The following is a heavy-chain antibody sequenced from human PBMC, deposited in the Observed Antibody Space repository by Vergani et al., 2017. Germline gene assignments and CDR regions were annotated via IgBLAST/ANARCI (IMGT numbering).Heavy chain of an antibody. Sequence: QVQLQQWGAGLLKPSETLSLTCAVSGGSLSDYYWSWIRQPPGKGLEWIGEINHSGSTNNNPSLKSRVTTSLDTPTNQFSLKLSSVTAAATAVYYCARAFAIFGVGLTVWGKGP. CDR1: GGSLSDYY. CDR2: INHSGST. D-gene: IGHD3-3*01. CDR3: ARAFAIFGVGLTV. V-gene: IGHV4-34*01. J-gene: IGHJ6*03.